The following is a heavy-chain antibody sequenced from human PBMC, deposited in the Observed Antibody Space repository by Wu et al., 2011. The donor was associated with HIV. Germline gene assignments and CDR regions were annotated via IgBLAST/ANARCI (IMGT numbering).Heavy chain of an antibody. CDR1: GYTFTGYY. V-gene: IGHV1-2*02. J-gene: IGHJ3*02. CDR3: ARRLGGSSGADAFDI. Sequence: QVQPVQSGAEVKKPGASVKVSCKASGYTFTGYYMHWVRQAPGQGLEWMGWINPNSGGTNYAQKFQGRVTMTRDTSISTAYMELSRLRSDDTAVYYCARRLGGSSGADAFDIWGQGTMVTVS. CDR2: INPNSGGT. D-gene: IGHD3-22*01.